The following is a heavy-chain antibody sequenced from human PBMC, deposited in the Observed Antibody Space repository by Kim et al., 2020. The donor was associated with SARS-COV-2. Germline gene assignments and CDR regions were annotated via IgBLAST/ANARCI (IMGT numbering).Heavy chain of an antibody. J-gene: IGHJ4*02. CDR1: GFTFSNAW. Sequence: GGSLRLSCAASGFTFSNAWMSWVRQAPGKGLEWVGRIKSKTDGGTTDYAAPVKGRFTISRDDSKNTLYLQMNSLKTEDTAVYYCTTDKELGYCSGGSCYSFYYWGQGTLVTVSS. V-gene: IGHV3-15*01. D-gene: IGHD2-15*01. CDR2: IKSKTDGGTT. CDR3: TTDKELGYCSGGSCYSFYY.